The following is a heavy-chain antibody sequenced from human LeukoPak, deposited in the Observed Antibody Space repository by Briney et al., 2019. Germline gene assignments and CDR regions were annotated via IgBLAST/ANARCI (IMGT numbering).Heavy chain of an antibody. CDR1: GFTFNSYA. CDR2: ISGGGGST. Sequence: QAGGSLRLSCAASGFTFNSYAMSWVRQAPGKGLEWVSTISGGGGSTYYADSVKGRVTISRENSKNTLFLQMNSLRADDTAVYYCARDISSGWYHDAFDIWGQGTMVTVSS. D-gene: IGHD6-19*01. V-gene: IGHV3-23*01. CDR3: ARDISSGWYHDAFDI. J-gene: IGHJ3*02.